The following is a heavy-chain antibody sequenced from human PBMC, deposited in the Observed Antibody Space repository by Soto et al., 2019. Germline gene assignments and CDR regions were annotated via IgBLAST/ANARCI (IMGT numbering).Heavy chain of an antibody. CDR1: GFSVSRNY. D-gene: IGHD4-4*01. CDR2: IYSGGST. V-gene: IGHV3-53*04. Sequence: EVQLEESGGGLVQPGGSLRLSCVVSGFSVSRNYMSWVRQAPGKGLEWVSVIYSGGSTYYADSVKGRFTISRHNSKNTLYLQMNSLRAEDTAVYYCARGGNPNYYWGQGILVTVSS. CDR3: ARGGNPNYY. J-gene: IGHJ4*02.